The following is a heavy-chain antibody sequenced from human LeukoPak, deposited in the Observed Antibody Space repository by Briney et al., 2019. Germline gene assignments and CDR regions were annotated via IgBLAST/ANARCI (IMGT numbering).Heavy chain of an antibody. D-gene: IGHD3-22*01. CDR3: ARGVLSITMIVVVTRHHNWFDP. CDR1: GGSISSYY. CDR2: IYYSGST. Sequence: SETLSLTCTVSGGSISSYYWSWIRQPPGKGLEWIGYIYYSGSTNYNPSLKSRVTISVDTSKNQFSLKLSSVTAADTAVYYCARGVLSITMIVVVTRHHNWFDPWGQGTLVTVSS. V-gene: IGHV4-59*01. J-gene: IGHJ5*02.